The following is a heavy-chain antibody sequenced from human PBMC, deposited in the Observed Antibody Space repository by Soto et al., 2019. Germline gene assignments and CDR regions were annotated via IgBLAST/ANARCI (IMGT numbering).Heavy chain of an antibody. Sequence: EVPLVESGGGLVQPGGSLRLSCAASGFTFSTYWMHWVRQAPGKGLVWVSRIDSDGSSTGYADSVKGRFTISRDNAKNTLYLQMNSLKTEETAVYYCTRLYYGGGPWGQGTLVTVSS. CDR1: GFTFSTYW. CDR2: IDSDGSST. J-gene: IGHJ5*02. D-gene: IGHD3-16*01. V-gene: IGHV3-74*01. CDR3: TRLYYGGGP.